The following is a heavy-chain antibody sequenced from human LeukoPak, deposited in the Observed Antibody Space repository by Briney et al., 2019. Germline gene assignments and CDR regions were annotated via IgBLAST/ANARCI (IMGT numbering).Heavy chain of an antibody. Sequence: GGSLRLSCAASGFTFSSYSMNWVRQAPGKGLEWVSSISSSSSYIYYADSVKGRFTISRDNAKNSLCLQMNSLRGEDTAVYYCARVTEAPYYFDYWGQGTLVTVSS. CDR3: ARVTEAPYYFDY. V-gene: IGHV3-21*01. CDR1: GFTFSSYS. CDR2: ISSSSSYI. J-gene: IGHJ4*02.